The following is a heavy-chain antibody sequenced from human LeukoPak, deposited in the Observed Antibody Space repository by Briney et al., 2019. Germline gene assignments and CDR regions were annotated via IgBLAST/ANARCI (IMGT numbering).Heavy chain of an antibody. CDR2: IYHSGST. V-gene: IGHV4-38-2*01. J-gene: IGHJ4*02. CDR1: AYSISSGYY. Sequence: SETLSLTRAVSAYSISSGYYWGWIRQPPGKGLEWIGSIYHSGSTYYNPSLKSRVTISVDTSKNQFSLKLSSVTAADTAVYYCARLFGVVGYWGQGTLVTVSS. CDR3: ARLFGVVGY. D-gene: IGHD3-3*01.